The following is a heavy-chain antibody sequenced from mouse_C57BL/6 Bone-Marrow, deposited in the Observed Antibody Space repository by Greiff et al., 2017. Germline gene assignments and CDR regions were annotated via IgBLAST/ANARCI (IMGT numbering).Heavy chain of an antibody. CDR3: AGCRLTGTEDYFDY. V-gene: IGHV7-3*01. D-gene: IGHD4-1*01. J-gene: IGHJ2*01. Sequence: EVMLVESGGGLVQPGGSLSLSCAASGFTFTDYYMSWVRQPPGKALEWLGFIRNKANGYTTEYSASVKGRFTIARDNSQSILYLQKNALRAEDSATYYCAGCRLTGTEDYFDYWGQGTTLTVSS. CDR2: IRNKANGYTT. CDR1: GFTFTDYY.